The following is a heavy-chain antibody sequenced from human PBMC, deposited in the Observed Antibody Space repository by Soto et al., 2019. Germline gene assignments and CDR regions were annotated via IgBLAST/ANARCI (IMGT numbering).Heavy chain of an antibody. Sequence: ASVKVSCKASGYTFTSYGISWVRQAPGQGLEWMGWISAYNGNTNYAQKLQGRVTMTTDTPTSTAYMELRSLRSDDTAVYYCARGCSGGSCYKAPHNWFDPWGQGTLVTVSS. D-gene: IGHD2-15*01. CDR1: GYTFTSYG. V-gene: IGHV1-18*04. CDR3: ARGCSGGSCYKAPHNWFDP. CDR2: ISAYNGNT. J-gene: IGHJ5*02.